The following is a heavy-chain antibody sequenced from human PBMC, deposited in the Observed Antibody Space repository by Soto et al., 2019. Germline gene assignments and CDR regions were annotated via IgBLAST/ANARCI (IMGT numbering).Heavy chain of an antibody. Sequence: QVQLQESGPGLVKPSETLSLTCTVSGGSISSYYWSWIRQPPGKGLEWIGYIYYSGSTNYNPSLKSRVTISVDTSKNQFSLKLSSVTAADTAVYYCARGKEVLRYFQDGTYYFDYWGQGTLVTVSS. D-gene: IGHD3-9*01. CDR1: GGSISSYY. J-gene: IGHJ4*02. CDR2: IYYSGST. CDR3: ARGKEVLRYFQDGTYYFDY. V-gene: IGHV4-59*01.